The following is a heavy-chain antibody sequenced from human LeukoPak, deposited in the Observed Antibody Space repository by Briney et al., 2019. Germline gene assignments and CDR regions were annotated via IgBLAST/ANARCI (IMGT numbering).Heavy chain of an antibody. J-gene: IGHJ4*02. CDR2: INSDGSST. CDR1: GFTFSSYW. CDR3: AKSYSSGWNYFDY. Sequence: PGGSLRLSCAASGFTFSSYWMHWVRQAPGKGLVWVSRINSDGSSTSYADSVKGRFTISRDNAKNTLYLQMNSLRAEDTAVYYCAKSYSSGWNYFDYWGQGTLVTVSS. V-gene: IGHV3-74*01. D-gene: IGHD6-19*01.